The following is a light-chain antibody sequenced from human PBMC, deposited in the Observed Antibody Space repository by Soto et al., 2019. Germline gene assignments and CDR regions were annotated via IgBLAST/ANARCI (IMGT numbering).Light chain of an antibody. CDR3: TSYTGSSTLLF. CDR1: SSDVGGYNY. CDR2: EVT. J-gene: IGLJ2*01. Sequence: QSALTQPASVSGSPGQSITISCTGTSSDVGGYNYVSWYQQHPGKAPKLMIYEVTNRPSGVSYRFSGSKSGNTASLTISGLQAEDEADYYCTSYTGSSTLLFFGGGTKVTVL. V-gene: IGLV2-14*01.